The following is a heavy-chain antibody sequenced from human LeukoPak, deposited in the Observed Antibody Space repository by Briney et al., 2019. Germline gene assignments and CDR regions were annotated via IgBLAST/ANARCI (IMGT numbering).Heavy chain of an antibody. D-gene: IGHD3-10*01. V-gene: IGHV4-39*07. Sequence: PSETLSLTCAVSGDSISSSSYYWGWIRQPPGKGLEWIGSIYYSGGTYYNPSLKSRVTISIDTSKNQFSLKLSSVTAADTAVYYCARDPPFRVGMDVWGQGTTVTVSS. CDR1: GDSISSSSYY. J-gene: IGHJ6*02. CDR2: IYYSGGT. CDR3: ARDPPFRVGMDV.